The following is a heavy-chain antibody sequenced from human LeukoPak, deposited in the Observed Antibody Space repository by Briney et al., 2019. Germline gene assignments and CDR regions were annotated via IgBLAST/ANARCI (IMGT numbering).Heavy chain of an antibody. CDR2: IYYSGST. CDR3: ARYSGYDRNDAFDI. Sequence: SETLSLTCTVSGGSISSSSYYWGWIRQPPGKGLEWIGSIYYSGSTYYNPSLKSRVTISVDTSKNQFSLKLSSVTAADTAVYYCARYSGYDRNDAFDIWGQGTMVTVSS. CDR1: GGSISSSSYY. D-gene: IGHD5-12*01. V-gene: IGHV4-39*01. J-gene: IGHJ3*02.